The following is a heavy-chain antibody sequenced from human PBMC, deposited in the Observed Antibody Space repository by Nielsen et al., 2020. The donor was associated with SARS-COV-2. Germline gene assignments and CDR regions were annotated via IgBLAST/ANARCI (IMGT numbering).Heavy chain of an antibody. CDR3: AKEYSSGWPFDY. CDR1: GFTFNKYT. V-gene: IGHV3-23*01. CDR2: INNSGGRT. D-gene: IGHD6-19*01. Sequence: GKSLKISCAVSGFTFNKYTMGWVRQAPGKGLEWVSGINNSGGRTHYADFVKGRFTISRDNSKDTLYLQMNSLRAEDTAVYYCAKEYSSGWPFDYWGQGTLVTVSS. J-gene: IGHJ4*02.